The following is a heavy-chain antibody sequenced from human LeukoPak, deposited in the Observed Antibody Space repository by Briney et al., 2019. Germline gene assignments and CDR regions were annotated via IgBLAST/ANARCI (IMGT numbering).Heavy chain of an antibody. CDR1: GGSISSYY. V-gene: IGHV4-59*01. J-gene: IGHJ4*02. CDR2: IYYSGST. CDR3: ATLGNYYYDSSGTGDY. D-gene: IGHD3-22*01. Sequence: SETLSLTCTVSGGSISSYYWSWIRQPPGKGLEWIGYIYYSGSTNYNPSLKSRVTISVGTSKNQFSLKLSSVTAADTAVYYCATLGNYYYDSSGTGDYWGQGTLVTVSS.